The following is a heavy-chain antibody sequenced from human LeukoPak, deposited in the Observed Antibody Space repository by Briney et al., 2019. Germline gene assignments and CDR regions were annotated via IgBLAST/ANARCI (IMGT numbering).Heavy chain of an antibody. Sequence: GTNYAQKFQGRVTMTRDTSISTAYMELSRLRSDDTAVYYCARNQIAAAAHYYYYYGMDVWGQGTTVXVSS. V-gene: IGHV1-2*02. J-gene: IGHJ6*02. CDR2: GT. D-gene: IGHD6-13*01. CDR3: ARNQIAAAAHYYYYYGMDV.